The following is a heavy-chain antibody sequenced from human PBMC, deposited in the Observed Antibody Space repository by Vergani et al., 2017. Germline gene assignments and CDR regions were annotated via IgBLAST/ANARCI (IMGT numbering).Heavy chain of an antibody. CDR3: AKDRESGNYAMDV. V-gene: IGHV3-11*04. D-gene: IGHD1-26*01. Sequence: QVELVESGGALVKAGGSLRLSCAVSGFTFSDYYMSWIRQAPGKGLEWLSYISSSGSTIYYADSVKGRFTISRDNARNSLFLQMNSLRAEDTAVYYCAKDRESGNYAMDVWGQGTTVTVSS. J-gene: IGHJ6*02. CDR2: ISSSGSTI. CDR1: GFTFSDYY.